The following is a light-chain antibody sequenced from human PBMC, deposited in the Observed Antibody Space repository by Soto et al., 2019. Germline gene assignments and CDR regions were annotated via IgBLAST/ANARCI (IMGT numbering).Light chain of an antibody. J-gene: IGKJ4*01. CDR1: QSLSSRY. V-gene: IGKV3-20*01. Sequence: EIVLTQSPGTLSLSPGDRATLSCRASQSLSSRYLAWYRQKPGQAPRLLIYGASNRATGIPDRFSGSGSGTDFTLTISRLEPDDFAVYYCHHYSSSPPTCGVGTKVESK. CDR3: HHYSSSPPT. CDR2: GAS.